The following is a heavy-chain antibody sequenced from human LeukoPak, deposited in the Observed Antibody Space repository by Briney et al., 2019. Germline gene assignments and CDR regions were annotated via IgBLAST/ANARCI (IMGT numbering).Heavy chain of an antibody. J-gene: IGHJ4*02. CDR3: ARPPGEVRGVINYFDH. CDR1: GFTFSSYA. Sequence: GRSLRLSCAASGFTFSSYAMHWVRQAPGKGLEWVAVISYDGSNKYYADSVKGRFTISRDNSKNTLYLQMNSLRAEDTAVYYCARPPGEVRGVINYFDHWGQGTLVTVSS. D-gene: IGHD3-10*01. CDR2: ISYDGSNK. V-gene: IGHV3-30*04.